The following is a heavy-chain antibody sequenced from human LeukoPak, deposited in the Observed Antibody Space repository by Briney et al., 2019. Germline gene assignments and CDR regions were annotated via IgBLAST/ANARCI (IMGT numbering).Heavy chain of an antibody. J-gene: IGHJ4*02. D-gene: IGHD2-15*01. CDR1: GFTFSSYG. Sequence: GGSLRLSCAASGFTFSSYGMHWVRQAPGKGLEWVAFIRYDGSNKYYADSVKGRFTISRDNAKNSLYLQMNSLRAEDTAVYYCARESSYSLGYWGQGTLVTVSS. V-gene: IGHV3-30*02. CDR2: IRYDGSNK. CDR3: ARESSYSLGY.